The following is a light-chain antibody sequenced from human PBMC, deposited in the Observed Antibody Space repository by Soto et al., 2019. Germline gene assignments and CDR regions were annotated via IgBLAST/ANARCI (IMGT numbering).Light chain of an antibody. CDR1: SSDVGGYNY. V-gene: IGLV2-14*01. CDR2: DVN. J-gene: IGLJ3*02. CDR3: SSYTSSITLV. Sequence: QSALTQPASVSGSPGQSITISCTGTSSDVGGYNYVSWYQQHPGKAPILIIYDVNNRPSGISNRFSGSKSGNTASLTISGLQAEDEADYYCSSYTSSITLVFGGGPKLTVL.